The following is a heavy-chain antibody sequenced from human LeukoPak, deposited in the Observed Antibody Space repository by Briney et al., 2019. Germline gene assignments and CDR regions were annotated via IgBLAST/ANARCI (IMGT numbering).Heavy chain of an antibody. CDR2: IYHSGST. J-gene: IGHJ4*02. D-gene: IGHD6-13*01. Sequence: SETLSLTCAVSGGSISSGGYSWSWIRQPPGKGLEWIGYIYHSGSTYYNPSLKSRVTISVDRSKNQFSLKLSSVTAADTAVYYCARGRLFSSSWDYFDYWGQGTLVTVSS. CDR1: GGSISSGGYS. CDR3: ARGRLFSSSWDYFDY. V-gene: IGHV4-30-2*01.